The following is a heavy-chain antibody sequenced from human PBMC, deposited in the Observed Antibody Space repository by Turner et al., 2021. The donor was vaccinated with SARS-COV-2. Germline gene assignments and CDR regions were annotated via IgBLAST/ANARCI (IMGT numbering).Heavy chain of an antibody. CDR3: ATGVAVAGTPSDCYYYYGMDV. J-gene: IGHJ6*02. V-gene: IGHV1-24*01. Sequence: QVQRVQTGSEVKKPGASVKVSCKVSGYTRTELSMHWVRQAPGKGLEWMGGFDPEDGETIYAQKFQGRVTMTEYTSTDTAYMELSSLSSEDTAVYYCATGVAVAGTPSDCYYYYGMDVWGQGTTVTVSS. CDR1: GYTRTELS. CDR2: FDPEDGET. D-gene: IGHD6-19*01.